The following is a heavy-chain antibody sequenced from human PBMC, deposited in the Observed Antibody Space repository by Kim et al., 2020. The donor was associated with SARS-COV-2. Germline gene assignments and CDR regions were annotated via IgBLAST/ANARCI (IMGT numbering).Heavy chain of an antibody. CDR1: GFTFSSYA. CDR2: ISGSGGST. D-gene: IGHD6-13*01. Sequence: GGSLRLSCAASGFTFSSYAMSWVRQAPGKGLEWVSAISGSGGSTYYADSVKGRFTISRDNSKNTLYLQMNSLRAEDTAVYYCAKSLTPAIAAAGEYFQHWGQGTLVTVSS. CDR3: AKSLTPAIAAAGEYFQH. V-gene: IGHV3-23*01. J-gene: IGHJ1*01.